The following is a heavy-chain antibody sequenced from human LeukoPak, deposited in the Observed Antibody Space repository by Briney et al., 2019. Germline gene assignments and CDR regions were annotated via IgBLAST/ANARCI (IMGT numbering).Heavy chain of an antibody. D-gene: IGHD2-15*01. J-gene: IGHJ4*02. Sequence: SVKASCKASGGTFSSYAISWVRQAPGQGLEWMGGIIPIFGTANYAQKFQGRVTITADEPTSTAYMELSSLRSEDTAVYYCARGAIVEVVAALDYWGQGTLVTVSS. V-gene: IGHV1-69*13. CDR2: IIPIFGTA. CDR3: ARGAIVEVVAALDY. CDR1: GGTFSSYA.